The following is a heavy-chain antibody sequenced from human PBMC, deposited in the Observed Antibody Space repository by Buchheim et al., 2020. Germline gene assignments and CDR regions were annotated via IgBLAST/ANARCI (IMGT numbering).Heavy chain of an antibody. J-gene: IGHJ4*02. CDR1: GASISGYY. CDR3: VRGLLSKFNFDY. D-gene: IGHD2-15*01. CDR2: MYHNGNT. V-gene: IGHV4-59*01. Sequence: QVQLQESGPGLVKPSETLSLTCTVSGASISGYYWTWIRQPPGKGLEWIGYMYHNGNTNSNPSLRSRVTISIDTSNDKFSLKLRFVTAADTAVYYCVRGLLSKFNFDYWGQGT.